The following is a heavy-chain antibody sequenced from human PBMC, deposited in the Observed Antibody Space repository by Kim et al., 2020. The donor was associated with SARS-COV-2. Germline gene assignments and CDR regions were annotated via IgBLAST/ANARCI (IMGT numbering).Heavy chain of an antibody. Sequence: ADSVKGRFTITRDNSKNTLYLQMNSLRAEDTAVYYCARPKWELLRNAFDIWGQGTMVTVSS. CDR3: ARPKWELLRNAFDI. V-gene: IGHV3-23*01. J-gene: IGHJ3*02. D-gene: IGHD1-26*01.